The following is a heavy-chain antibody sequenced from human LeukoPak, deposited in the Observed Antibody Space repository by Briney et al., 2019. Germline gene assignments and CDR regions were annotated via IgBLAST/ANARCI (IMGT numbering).Heavy chain of an antibody. CDR1: GYTFTSYG. CDR2: ISAYNGNT. D-gene: IGHD2-2*01. J-gene: IGHJ4*02. CDR3: ASLKTGYCSSTSCQEIDY. Sequence: GASVKVSCKASGYTFTSYGISWVRQASGQGLEWMGWISAYNGNTNYAQKLQGRVTMTTDTSTSTVYMELRSLRSEDTAVYYCASLKTGYCSSTSCQEIDYWGQGTLVTVSS. V-gene: IGHV1-18*01.